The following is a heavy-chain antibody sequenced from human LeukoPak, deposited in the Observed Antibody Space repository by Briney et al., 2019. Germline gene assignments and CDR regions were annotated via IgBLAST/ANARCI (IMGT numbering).Heavy chain of an antibody. J-gene: IGHJ4*02. CDR1: GLTFSSYW. Sequence: GGSLRLSCAASGLTFSSYWMSWVRQAPGKGLEWVANIKQDGSEKYYVDSVKGRFTISRDNAKNSVYLQMNSLRAEDTAVYYCVPHTYGSGSPLFDYWGQGTLVTVSS. V-gene: IGHV3-7*01. CDR3: VPHTYGSGSPLFDY. CDR2: IKQDGSEK. D-gene: IGHD3-10*01.